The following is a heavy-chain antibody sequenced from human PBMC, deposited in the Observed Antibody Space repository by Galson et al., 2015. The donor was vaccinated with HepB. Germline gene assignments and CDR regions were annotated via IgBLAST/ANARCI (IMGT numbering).Heavy chain of an antibody. CDR3: ARFSRSSGWNYFDY. J-gene: IGHJ4*02. CDR2: IYYSGST. V-gene: IGHV4-59*08. Sequence: SETLSLTCTVSGGSISSYYWSWIRQPPGKGLEWIGYIYYSGSTNYNPSLKSRVTISVDTSKNQFSLKLSSVTAADTAVYYCARFSRSSGWNYFDYWGQGTLVTVSS. CDR1: GGSISSYY. D-gene: IGHD6-19*01.